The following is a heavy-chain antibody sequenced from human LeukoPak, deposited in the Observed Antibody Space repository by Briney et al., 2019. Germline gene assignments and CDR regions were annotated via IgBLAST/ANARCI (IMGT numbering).Heavy chain of an antibody. Sequence: PSETLSLTCTVSGGSIIVAAYSWSCIRQPPGKRLEWIGYIYYSGSTNYIPSLKSLTTITVNTSKNQYPLNLSCVTAADTAVYYCARGGYASGWYVFEYWGQGTLVTVSS. CDR3: ARGGYASGWYVFEY. CDR2: IYYSGST. CDR1: GGSIIVAAYS. V-gene: IGHV4-61*08. D-gene: IGHD6-19*01. J-gene: IGHJ4*02.